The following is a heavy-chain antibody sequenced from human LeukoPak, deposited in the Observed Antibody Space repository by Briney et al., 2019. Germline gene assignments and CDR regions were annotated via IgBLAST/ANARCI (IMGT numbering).Heavy chain of an antibody. J-gene: IGHJ6*02. CDR1: GFTFSTYA. CDR2: ICERSVNT. D-gene: IGHD2-2*01. Sequence: GGSLRLSCAASGFTFSTYAMSWVRQAPGKGLEWVSAICERSVNTNYADSVKGRFTISRDNSKNTLYLQMNSLRAEDTAVYYCAKLAIGYCSSTSCSAPYKSGYYYYYYGMDVWGQGTTVTVSS. V-gene: IGHV3-23*01. CDR3: AKLAIGYCSSTSCSAPYKSGYYYYYYGMDV.